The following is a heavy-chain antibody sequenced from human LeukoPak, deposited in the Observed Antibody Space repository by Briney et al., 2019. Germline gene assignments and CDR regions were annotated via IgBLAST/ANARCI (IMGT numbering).Heavy chain of an antibody. CDR3: ARAGYYGSGSYNGNWFDP. V-gene: IGHV1-2*02. CDR1: GYTFTGYY. J-gene: IGHJ5*02. Sequence: ASVTVSCKASGYTFTGYYMHWVRQAPGQGLEWMGWINPNSGGTNYAQKFQGRVTMTRDTSISTAYMELSRLRSDDPAVYYCARAGYYGSGSYNGNWFDPWGQGTLVTVSS. CDR2: INPNSGGT. D-gene: IGHD3-10*01.